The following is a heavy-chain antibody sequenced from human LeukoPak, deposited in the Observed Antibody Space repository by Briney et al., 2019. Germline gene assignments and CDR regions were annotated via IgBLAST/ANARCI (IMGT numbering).Heavy chain of an antibody. CDR1: GGSISSSSYY. CDR2: IYYSGST. Sequence: SETLSLTCTVSGGSISSSSYYWGWIRQPPGKGLEWIGSIYYSGSTYYNPSLKSRVTISVDTSKNQFSLKLSSVTAADTAVYYCARRAFLGYNWFDPWGQGTLVTVSS. CDR3: ARRAFLGYNWFDP. D-gene: IGHD3-3*01. V-gene: IGHV4-39*01. J-gene: IGHJ5*02.